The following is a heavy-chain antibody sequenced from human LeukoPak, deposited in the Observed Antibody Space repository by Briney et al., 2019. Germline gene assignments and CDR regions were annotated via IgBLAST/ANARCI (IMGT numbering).Heavy chain of an antibody. CDR2: IYYSGST. V-gene: IGHV4-59*01. CDR1: GGSISSYY. Sequence: SETLSLTCTVSGGSISSYYWSWIRQPPGKGLEWIGYIYYSGSTNYNPSLKSRVTISVDTSKNQFSLKLSSVTAADTAVYYCAREGPRRYYFDYWGQGTLVTVSS. D-gene: IGHD3-16*01. CDR3: AREGPRRYYFDY. J-gene: IGHJ4*02.